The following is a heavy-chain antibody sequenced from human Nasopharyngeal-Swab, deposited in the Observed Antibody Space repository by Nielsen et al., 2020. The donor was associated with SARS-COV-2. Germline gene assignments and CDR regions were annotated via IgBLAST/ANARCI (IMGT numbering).Heavy chain of an antibody. CDR3: ATSSTASTGSWFDP. CDR1: GYTFTAYF. D-gene: IGHD2-21*02. CDR2: ISPNSGGT. Sequence: ASVKVSCKTSGYTFTAYFIHRLRQAPAQGLQWMGRISPNSGGTIYAQNFQGRVTITTDTSTNTAYMELTSLNSDDTAVYYCATSSTASTGSWFDPWGQGTLVAVSS. V-gene: IGHV1-2*06. J-gene: IGHJ5*02.